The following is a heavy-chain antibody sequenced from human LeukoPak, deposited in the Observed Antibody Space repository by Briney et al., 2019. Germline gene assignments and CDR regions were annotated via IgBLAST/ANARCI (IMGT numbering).Heavy chain of an antibody. D-gene: IGHD6-19*01. Sequence: PGGSLRLSCAASGFTLSSYWMSWVRQAPGKGLEWVSVIYSGGSTYYADSVKGRFTISRDNSKNTLYLQMNSLRAEDTAVYYCARGVAGTSDGVDYWGQGTLVTVSS. CDR1: GFTLSSYW. V-gene: IGHV3-53*01. CDR2: IYSGGST. CDR3: ARGVAGTSDGVDY. J-gene: IGHJ4*02.